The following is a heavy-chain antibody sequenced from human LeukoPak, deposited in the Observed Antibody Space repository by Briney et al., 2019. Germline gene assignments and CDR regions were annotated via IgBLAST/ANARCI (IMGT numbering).Heavy chain of an antibody. CDR3: ASYGSGSYNFDY. CDR1: GGSISSYY. J-gene: IGHJ4*02. CDR2: IYTSGST. D-gene: IGHD3-10*01. Sequence: SETLSLTCTISGGSISSYYWSWIRQPAGKGLEWIGRIYTSGSTNYNPSLKIRVTISVDTSKNQFSLKLSSVTAADTAVYYCASYGSGSYNFDYWGQGTLVTVSS. V-gene: IGHV4-4*07.